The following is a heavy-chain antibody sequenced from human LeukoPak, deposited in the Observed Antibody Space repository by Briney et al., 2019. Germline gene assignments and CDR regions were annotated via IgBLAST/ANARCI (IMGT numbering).Heavy chain of an antibody. CDR3: ARGYYYDSSGYYHDAFDI. Sequence: PSETLSLTCTVSGGSISSYYWSWIRQPPGKGLEWIGYIYYSGSTNYNPSLKSRVTISVDTSKNQFSLKLSSVTAADTAVYYCARGYYYDSSGYYHDAFDIWGQVTMVTVSS. D-gene: IGHD3-22*01. CDR2: IYYSGST. CDR1: GGSISSYY. V-gene: IGHV4-59*01. J-gene: IGHJ3*02.